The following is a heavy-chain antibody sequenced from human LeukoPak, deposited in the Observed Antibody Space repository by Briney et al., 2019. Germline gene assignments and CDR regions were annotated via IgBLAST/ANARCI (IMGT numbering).Heavy chain of an antibody. CDR1: GFTAGFTFSTSY. CDR3: ARDFSWRQFDY. CDR2: IGPDGSGP. V-gene: IGHV3-7*01. Sequence: GGSLRLSCETSGFTAGFTFSTSYMTWVRQAPGMGLEWVAEIGPDGSGPVYVDSVKGRFTISRDNAKNSLYLQMNSLRVEETAVYYCARDFSWRQFDYWGLGTLVTVSS. J-gene: IGHJ4*02.